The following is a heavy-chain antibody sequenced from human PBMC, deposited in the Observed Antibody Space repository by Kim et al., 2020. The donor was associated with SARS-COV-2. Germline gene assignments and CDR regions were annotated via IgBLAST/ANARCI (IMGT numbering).Heavy chain of an antibody. CDR2: IYPLDSDT. D-gene: IGHD3-10*01. CDR3: ARVPWFGELYGGGAYFDY. J-gene: IGHJ4*02. Sequence: GESLKISCKGSGYSFTTNWIVWVRQMPGKGLEWLGIIYPLDSDTRYSPSFQGQVTISADKSIGIAYLQWSSLKASDTAMYYCARVPWFGELYGGGAYFDYWGQGTLVTVSS. V-gene: IGHV5-51*01. CDR1: GYSFTTNW.